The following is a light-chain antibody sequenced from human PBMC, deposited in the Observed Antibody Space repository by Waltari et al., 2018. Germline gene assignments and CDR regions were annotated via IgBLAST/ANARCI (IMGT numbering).Light chain of an antibody. Sequence: EIVLTQSPATLSLSPEERATLSCRASQSVSSYLAWYQQKPGQPPRLLIYDASNRATGIPARFSGRGSGTDFTLTISSLEPEDFAVYYCQQRSKWPLTFGGGTKVEIK. V-gene: IGKV3-11*01. CDR3: QQRSKWPLT. CDR2: DAS. CDR1: QSVSSY. J-gene: IGKJ4*01.